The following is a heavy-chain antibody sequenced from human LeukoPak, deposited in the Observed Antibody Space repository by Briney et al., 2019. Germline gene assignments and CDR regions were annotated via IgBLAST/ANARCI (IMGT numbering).Heavy chain of an antibody. J-gene: IGHJ4*02. D-gene: IGHD5/OR15-5a*01. CDR3: ARETGSAVVSTDFDY. V-gene: IGHV3-30-3*01. Sequence: GGSLRLSCAASGFTFSNYALHWVRQAPGKGLERVALISYDGSNKYYADSVKGRFTISRDNSKNTLYLQMNSLRAEDTAVYYCARETGSAVVSTDFDYWGQGTLVTVSS. CDR2: ISYDGSNK. CDR1: GFTFSNYA.